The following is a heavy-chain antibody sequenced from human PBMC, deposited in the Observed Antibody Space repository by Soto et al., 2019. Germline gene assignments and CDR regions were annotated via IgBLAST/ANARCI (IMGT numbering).Heavy chain of an antibody. CDR1: GGSVTNINYF. J-gene: IGHJ3*01. CDR3: ARHEYVSSSYDLLDV. Sequence: PSETLSLTCSVSGGSVTNINYFWAWIRQSPGKGLEWIANIYYTGTTFYNPSLRSRVSMTIDASKNSFSLNLSSVTASDTALYYCARHEYVSSSYDLLDVWGRGTMVTVSS. V-gene: IGHV4-39*01. CDR2: IYYTGTT. D-gene: IGHD3-22*01.